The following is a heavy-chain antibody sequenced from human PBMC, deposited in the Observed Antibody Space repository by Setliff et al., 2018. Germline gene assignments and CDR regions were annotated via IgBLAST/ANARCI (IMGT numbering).Heavy chain of an antibody. V-gene: IGHV4-61*02. Sequence: SETLSLTCIVSGGSISSATSYWNWIRQPAGKELEWIGRIYAIRSTNYNPSLKSRVTISLDTSNNQFSLKLSSVTAADTAVYYCARGGYNGYAVFDDWGQGALVTVSS. J-gene: IGHJ4*02. CDR1: GGSISSATSY. D-gene: IGHD5-12*01. CDR3: ARGGYNGYAVFDD. CDR2: IYAIRST.